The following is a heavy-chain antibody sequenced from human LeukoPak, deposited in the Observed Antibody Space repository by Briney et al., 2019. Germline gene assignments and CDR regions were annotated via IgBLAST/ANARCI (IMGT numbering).Heavy chain of an antibody. CDR1: GGSISSSSYS. V-gene: IGHV4-39*01. CDR2: IYYSGRT. CDR3: ARHGGGAARGLDY. D-gene: IGHD6-6*01. Sequence: SETLSLTCTVSGGSISSSSYSWGWMRQPPGKGLEWIGSIYYSGRTYSNPSLKSRVTISVDSSKNHFSLKLTSVTAADTAVYYCARHGGGAARGLDYWGQGTLVTVSS. J-gene: IGHJ4*02.